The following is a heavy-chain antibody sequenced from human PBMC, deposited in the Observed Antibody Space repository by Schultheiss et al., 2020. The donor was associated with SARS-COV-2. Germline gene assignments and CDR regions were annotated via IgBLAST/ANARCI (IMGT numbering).Heavy chain of an antibody. D-gene: IGHD2-15*01. Sequence: GESLKISCAASGFTFSSYWMHWVRQAPGKGLVWVSRINSDGSSTSYADSVKGRFTISRDNAKNTLYLQMNSLRAEDTAVYYCAKIWRSGGSCYPNWGQGTLVTVSS. CDR2: INSDGSST. V-gene: IGHV3-74*01. CDR1: GFTFSSYW. J-gene: IGHJ4*02. CDR3: AKIWRSGGSCYPN.